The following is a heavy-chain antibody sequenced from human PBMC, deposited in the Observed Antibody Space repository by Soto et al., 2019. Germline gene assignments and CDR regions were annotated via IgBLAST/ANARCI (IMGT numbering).Heavy chain of an antibody. CDR2: ISYDGSNK. CDR3: AREAGG. Sequence: PGGSLRLSCAASGFTFSSYAMHWVRQAPGKGLEWVAVISYDGSNKYYADSVKGRFTISRDNSKNTLYLQMNSLRAEDTAVYYCAREAGGGGQGTLVTVSS. J-gene: IGHJ4*02. V-gene: IGHV3-30-3*01. CDR1: GFTFSSYA. D-gene: IGHD3-16*01.